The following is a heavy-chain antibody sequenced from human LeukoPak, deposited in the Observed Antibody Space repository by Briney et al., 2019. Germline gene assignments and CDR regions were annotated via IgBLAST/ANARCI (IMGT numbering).Heavy chain of an antibody. CDR3: AGAVVITSAEYFQH. D-gene: IGHD3-22*01. J-gene: IGHJ1*01. Sequence: PSETLSLTCTVSGGSISSSSYYWGWLRQPPGKGLEWIGYIYYSGSTNYNPSLKSRVTISLDTSKNQFCLKLSSVTAADTAVYYCAGAVVITSAEYFQHWGQGTLVTVSS. V-gene: IGHV4-61*05. CDR1: GGSISSSSYY. CDR2: IYYSGST.